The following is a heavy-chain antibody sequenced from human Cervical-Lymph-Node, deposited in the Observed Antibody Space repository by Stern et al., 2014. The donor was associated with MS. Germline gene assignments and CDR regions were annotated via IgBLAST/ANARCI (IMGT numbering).Heavy chain of an antibody. V-gene: IGHV5-51*01. CDR2: LHRGDSNT. Sequence: EVQLVQSGAEVKKPGESLKISCKGSGYSFTANWIAWVRQMPGKGLEWMGILHRGDSNTRYSPSFQGQVTLSADKSISTAYLQWSSLKASDTAMYYCARDYSDYAFDYWGQGTLVTASS. J-gene: IGHJ4*02. CDR1: GYSFTANW. CDR3: ARDYSDYAFDY. D-gene: IGHD4-11*01.